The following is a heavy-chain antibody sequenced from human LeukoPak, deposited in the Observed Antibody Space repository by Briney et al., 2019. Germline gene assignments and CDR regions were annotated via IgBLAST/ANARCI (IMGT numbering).Heavy chain of an antibody. CDR3: AKDRVAEYYFDY. CDR1: GFTFDDYG. CDR2: ITWNGVII. V-gene: IGHV3-20*04. J-gene: IGHJ4*02. D-gene: IGHD2-15*01. Sequence: GGSLRLSCAASGFTFDDYGMSWVRHVPGKGLEWVAGITWNGVIIGYADSVKGRFTISRDNAKNSLYLQMNSLRAEDTAVYYCAKDRVAEYYFDYWGQGTLVTVSS.